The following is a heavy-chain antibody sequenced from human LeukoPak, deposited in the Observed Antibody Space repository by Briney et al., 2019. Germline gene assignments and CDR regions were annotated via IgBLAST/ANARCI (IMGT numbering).Heavy chain of an antibody. CDR1: GFTFSSYA. CDR2: ISGSGVST. J-gene: IGHJ4*02. CDR3: AKWRVSSGCDY. Sequence: GGSLRLSCAASGFTFSSYAMSWVRQAPGKGLEWVSAISGSGVSTYYADSVKGRFTISRDTSKNTPYLQMNSLRAEDTAVYYCAKWRVSSGCDYWGQGTLVTVSS. D-gene: IGHD6-19*01. V-gene: IGHV3-23*01.